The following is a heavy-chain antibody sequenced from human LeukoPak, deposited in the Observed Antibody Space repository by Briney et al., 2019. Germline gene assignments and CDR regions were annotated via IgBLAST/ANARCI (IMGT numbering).Heavy chain of an antibody. Sequence: GASVKVSCKASGYTFTSYGISWVRQAPGQGLEWMGWISAYNGNTNYAQKFQGRVTFTTDESTSTVYMELTSLRSEDTALYYCATVKFRFQEEGYYMDVWGKGTTVTVSS. CDR1: GYTFTSYG. V-gene: IGHV1-18*01. CDR3: ATVKFRFQEEGYYMDV. D-gene: IGHD3-10*01. CDR2: ISAYNGNT. J-gene: IGHJ6*03.